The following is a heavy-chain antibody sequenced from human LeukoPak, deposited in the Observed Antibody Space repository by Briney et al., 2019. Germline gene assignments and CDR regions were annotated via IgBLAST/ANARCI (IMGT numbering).Heavy chain of an antibody. J-gene: IGHJ5*02. CDR2: INAGNGNT. V-gene: IGHV1-3*01. CDR3: ARTVVRGVTPSNWFDP. D-gene: IGHD3-10*01. CDR1: GYTFTSYA. Sequence: ASGKVSCKASGYTFTSYAMHWVRQAPGQRLEWMGWINAGNGNTKYSQKFQGRVTITRDTSASTAYMELSSLRSEDTAVYYCARTVVRGVTPSNWFDPWGQGTLVTVSS.